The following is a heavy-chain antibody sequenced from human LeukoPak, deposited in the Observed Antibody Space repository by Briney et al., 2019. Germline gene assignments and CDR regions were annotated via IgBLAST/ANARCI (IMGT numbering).Heavy chain of an antibody. CDR2: IIPIFGTA. CDR3: ATFVLGDCSSTSCYVPFDY. D-gene: IGHD2-2*01. CDR1: GGTFSSYA. J-gene: IGHJ4*02. V-gene: IGHV1-69*06. Sequence: SVKVSCKASGGTFSSYAISWVRQAPGQGREWMGGIIPIFGTANYAQKFQGRVTITADKSTSTAYMELSSLRSEDTAVYYCATFVLGDCSSTSCYVPFDYWGQGTLVTVSS.